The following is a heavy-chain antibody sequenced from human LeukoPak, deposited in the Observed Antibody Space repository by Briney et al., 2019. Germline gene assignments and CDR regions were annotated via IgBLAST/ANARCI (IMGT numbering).Heavy chain of an antibody. V-gene: IGHV1-2*02. Sequence: ASVKVSCKTSGFTFTGYDMHWVRQAPGQGLEWMGWINPNSGGTNYAQKFQGRVTMTRDTSISTAYMDLSRLRSDDTAVYYCARVRIMNHDQAFDIWGQGTMVTVSS. D-gene: IGHD1-14*01. J-gene: IGHJ3*02. CDR1: GFTFTGYD. CDR3: ARVRIMNHDQAFDI. CDR2: INPNSGGT.